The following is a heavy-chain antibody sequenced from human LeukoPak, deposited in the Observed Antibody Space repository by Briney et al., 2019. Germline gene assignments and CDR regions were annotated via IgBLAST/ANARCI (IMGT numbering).Heavy chain of an antibody. V-gene: IGHV1-69*06. CDR2: IIPIFGTA. CDR1: GGTFSSYA. J-gene: IGHJ4*02. CDR3: ARDRSVPFWSGYYPFDY. D-gene: IGHD3-3*01. Sequence: ASVKVSCKASGGTFSSYAISWVRQAPGQGLEWMGGIIPIFGTANYAQKFQGRVTITADKSTSTAYMELSSLRSEDTAVYYCARDRSVPFWSGYYPFDYWGQGTLVTVSS.